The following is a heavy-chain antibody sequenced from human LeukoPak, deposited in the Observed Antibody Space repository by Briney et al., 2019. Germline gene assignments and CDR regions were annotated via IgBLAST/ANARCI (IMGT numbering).Heavy chain of an antibody. Sequence: PGGSLRLSCAASGFTLSHYSMNWVRQAPGKGLEWVSSISSSSSYIYYADSVKGRFTISRDNAKNSLYLQMNSLRAEDTAVYYCATANNSGYYYFDYWGQGTLVTVSS. J-gene: IGHJ4*02. CDR2: ISSSSSYI. CDR1: GFTLSHYS. CDR3: ATANNSGYYYFDY. D-gene: IGHD3-22*01. V-gene: IGHV3-21*01.